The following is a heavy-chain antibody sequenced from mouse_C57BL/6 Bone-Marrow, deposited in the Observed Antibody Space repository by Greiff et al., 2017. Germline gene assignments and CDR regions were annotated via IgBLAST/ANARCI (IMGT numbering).Heavy chain of an antibody. Sequence: QVQLKQSGPELVKPGASVKISCKASGNAFSSSWMNWVKQRPGKGLEWIGRIYPGDGDTNYNGKFKGKATLTADKSSSTAYMQLSSLTSEDSAVYFCARSGGSVYFDYWGQGTTLTVSS. CDR3: ARSGGSVYFDY. D-gene: IGHD1-1*01. V-gene: IGHV1-82*01. J-gene: IGHJ2*01. CDR2: IYPGDGDT. CDR1: GNAFSSSW.